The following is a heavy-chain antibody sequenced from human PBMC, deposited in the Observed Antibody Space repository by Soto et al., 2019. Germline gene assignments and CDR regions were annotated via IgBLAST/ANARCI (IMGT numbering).Heavy chain of an antibody. CDR3: AIRASYYDSSGYFDY. Sequence: GGSLRLSCAASGFSFSSYGMHWVRQAPGKGLVWVSSINSDGSSTSYADSVKGRFTISRDNAKNTLYLQMNSLRAEDTAVYYCAIRASYYDSSGYFDYWGQGTLVTVSS. D-gene: IGHD3-22*01. V-gene: IGHV3-74*01. J-gene: IGHJ4*02. CDR2: INSDGSST. CDR1: GFSFSSYG.